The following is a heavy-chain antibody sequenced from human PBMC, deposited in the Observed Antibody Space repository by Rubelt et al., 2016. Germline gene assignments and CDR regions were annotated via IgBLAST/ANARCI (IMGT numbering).Heavy chain of an antibody. V-gene: IGHV3-NL1*01. CDR3: ATIGGYSYGYVPEGDY. Sequence: GGGLVKPGGSLRLSCAASGFTFSSYSMNWVRQAPGKGLVLVSRLNSAGSSTSYADSAKGRFTISRDNSKNTLYLQMNSLRAEDTAVYYCATIGGYSYGYVPEGDYWGQGTLVTVSS. J-gene: IGHJ4*02. CDR2: LNSAGSST. CDR1: GFTFSSYS. D-gene: IGHD5-18*01.